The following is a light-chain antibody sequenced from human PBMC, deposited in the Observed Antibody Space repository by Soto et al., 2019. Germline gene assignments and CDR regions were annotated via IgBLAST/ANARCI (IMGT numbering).Light chain of an antibody. CDR2: DAS. V-gene: IGKV3-11*01. Sequence: EIVLTQSPATLSLSPGERATLSCRASQSVSSCVAWYQQKPGQAPRLLIYDASNTATGIPARFSVSGSGTDFTLTISSLEPEDFAVYYCQQRSIWPLSFDKGTRREIK. CDR3: QQRSIWPLS. J-gene: IGKJ5*01. CDR1: QSVSSC.